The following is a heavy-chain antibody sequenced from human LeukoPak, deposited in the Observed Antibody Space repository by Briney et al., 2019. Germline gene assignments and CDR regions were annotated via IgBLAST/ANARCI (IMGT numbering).Heavy chain of an antibody. CDR1: GFTFSSYA. Sequence: GGSLRLSCAASGFTFSSYAMSWVRQAPGKGLDWVSAISGYDDSTYYADSVKGRFTISRDNSKNTLYLQMNSLRAEDTAVYYCAKDRAFPPHNDYWGQGTLVTVSS. J-gene: IGHJ4*02. CDR3: AKDRAFPPHNDY. CDR2: ISGYDDST. V-gene: IGHV3-23*01. D-gene: IGHD3-3*02.